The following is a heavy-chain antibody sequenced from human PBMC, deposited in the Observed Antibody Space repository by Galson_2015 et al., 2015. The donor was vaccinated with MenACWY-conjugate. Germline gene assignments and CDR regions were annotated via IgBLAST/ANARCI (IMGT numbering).Heavy chain of an antibody. CDR3: ARPQVGRGVDLYYFDY. D-gene: IGHD3-3*01. J-gene: IGHJ4*02. CDR1: GYSFTTYW. V-gene: IGHV1-69*01. Sequence: QSGAEVKKPGESLRISCKGSGYSFTTYWISWVRQAPGQGLEWMGGIIPTLGTAKYAQRFQGRVTITADESTSTAYMELSSLRSEDTAVYYCARPQVGRGVDLYYFDYWGQGTLVTVSS. CDR2: IIPTLGTA.